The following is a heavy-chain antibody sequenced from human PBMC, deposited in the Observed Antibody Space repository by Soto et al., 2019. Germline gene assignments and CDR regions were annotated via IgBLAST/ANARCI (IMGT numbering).Heavy chain of an antibody. CDR1: GYSFTSYW. V-gene: IGHV5-51*01. D-gene: IGHD3-3*01. J-gene: IGHJ6*02. CDR2: IYPGDSDT. CDR3: ARHRPPQSLRFLGTKGVDV. Sequence: GESLKISCKGSGYSFTSYWIGWVRQMPGKGLEWMGIIYPGDSDTRYSPSFQGQVTISADKSISTAYLQWSSLKASDTAMYYCARHRPPQSLRFLGTKGVDVWGQGTTVTVSS.